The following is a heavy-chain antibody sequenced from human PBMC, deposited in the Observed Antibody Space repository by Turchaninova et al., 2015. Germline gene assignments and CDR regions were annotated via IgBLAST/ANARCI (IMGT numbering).Heavy chain of an antibody. CDR2: ISTYNGDT. D-gene: IGHD3-16*02. CDR3: ARFMSSSYGMDV. V-gene: IGHV1-18*04. J-gene: IGHJ6*02. Sequence: QVQLLQSGAEVKRPGASVQVACEVSGYTFTDCGINWGRLAPGQGPKWMGWISTYNGDTHTAQKFHGRVTMTRETSTATAYMELRSLTSDDTAVYYCARFMSSSYGMDVWGRGTTITVSS. CDR1: GYTFTDCG.